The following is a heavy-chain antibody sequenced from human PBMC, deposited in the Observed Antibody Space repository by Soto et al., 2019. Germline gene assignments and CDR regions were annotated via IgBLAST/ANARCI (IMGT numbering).Heavy chain of an antibody. CDR2: IRGKTNNYAT. J-gene: IGHJ4*02. V-gene: IGHV3-73*02. Sequence: EVQLVESGGGLVQPGGSLKLSCAASGFTFSGSTMHLVRQTSEKGLEWVGRIRGKTNNYATTYAASMKGRFTISRDDSKSTAFLQLNRLKTEDTSLYYCTREGAANDYWGQGTLVTVSS. CDR1: GFTFSGST. D-gene: IGHD1-26*01. CDR3: TREGAANDY.